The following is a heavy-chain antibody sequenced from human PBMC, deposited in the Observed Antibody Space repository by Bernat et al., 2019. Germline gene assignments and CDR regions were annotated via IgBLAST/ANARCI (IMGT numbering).Heavy chain of an antibody. V-gene: IGHV3-23*01. CDR1: GFTFSSYA. Sequence: EVQLLESGGGLVQPGGSLRLSCAASGFTFSSYAMSWVRQAPGKGLEWVSAISGSGGSTDYADSVKCRFTISRDNSKNTLYLQMNSLRAEDTAVYYCAKSHSGYEKGGLDYWGQGTLVTVSS. D-gene: IGHD5-12*01. J-gene: IGHJ4*02. CDR3: AKSHSGYEKGGLDY. CDR2: ISGSGGST.